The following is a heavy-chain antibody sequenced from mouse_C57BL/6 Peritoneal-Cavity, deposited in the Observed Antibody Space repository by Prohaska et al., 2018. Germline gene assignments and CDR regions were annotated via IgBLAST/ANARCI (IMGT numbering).Heavy chain of an antibody. V-gene: IGHV14-3*01. Sequence: PANGNTKYAPKFQGKATITADTSSNTAYLHLSSLTSEDTAIYYCARHGSGYEDWYFDVWGTGTTVTVSS. CDR3: ARHGSGYEDWYFDV. J-gene: IGHJ1*03. D-gene: IGHD1-1*01. CDR2: PANGNT.